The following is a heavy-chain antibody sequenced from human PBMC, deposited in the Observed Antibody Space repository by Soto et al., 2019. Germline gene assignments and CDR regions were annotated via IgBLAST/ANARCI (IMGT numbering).Heavy chain of an antibody. CDR2: IYYSGSN. J-gene: IGHJ5*02. Sequence: TSETLSLTCTVSGASISSGGFYWNWIRQHPGKVLEWIGYIYYSGSNYYNPSLRSRVSMXXXXSXNXFXLXXXSVTXADTALYYCARGADNSYNWFDPWGQGTLVTVSS. CDR3: ARGADNSYNWFDP. D-gene: IGHD3-9*01. V-gene: IGHV4-31*03. CDR1: GASISSGGFY.